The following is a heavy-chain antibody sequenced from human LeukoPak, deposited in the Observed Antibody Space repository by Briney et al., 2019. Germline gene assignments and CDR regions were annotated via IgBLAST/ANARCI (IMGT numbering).Heavy chain of an antibody. CDR1: GYTFTGYY. CDR3: ARKSGEVYYDFWSGYSLDY. CDR2: INPNSGGT. J-gene: IGHJ4*02. V-gene: IGHV1-2*02. D-gene: IGHD3-3*01. Sequence: ASVKVSCEASGYTFTGYYMHWVRQAPGQGLEWMGWINPNSGGTNYAQKFQGRVTMTRDTSISTAYMELSRLRSDDTAVYYCARKSGEVYYDFWSGYSLDYWGQGTLVTVSS.